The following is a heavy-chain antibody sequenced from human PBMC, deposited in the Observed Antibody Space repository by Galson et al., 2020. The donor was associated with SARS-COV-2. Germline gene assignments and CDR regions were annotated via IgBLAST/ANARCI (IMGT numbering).Heavy chain of an antibody. V-gene: IGHV4-30-2*01. Sequence: SETMSLTCAVSGVSVSSGGYSWSWIRQPPGKGLEWIGNIYHAGYTYYHPSLKSRVTMSIDRSKNQFSLKLTSVTAADTAVYYCARAFYSTNYSWLDPWGQGTLVTVSS. J-gene: IGHJ5*02. CDR2: IYHAGYT. CDR3: ARAFYSTNYSWLDP. CDR1: GVSVSSGGYS. D-gene: IGHD6-13*01.